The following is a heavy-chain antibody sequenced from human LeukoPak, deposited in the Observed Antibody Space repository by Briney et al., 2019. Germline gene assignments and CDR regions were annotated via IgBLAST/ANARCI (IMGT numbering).Heavy chain of an antibody. CDR1: GGSISSSSYY. Sequence: SETLSLTCTVSGGSISSSSYYWGWIRQPPGKGLEWIGSIYYSGSTYYNPSLKSRVTISVDTSKNQFSLKLSSVTAADTAVYYCARYVHYDILTGYMGGFDYWGQGTLVTVSS. V-gene: IGHV4-39*01. D-gene: IGHD3-9*01. CDR2: IYYSGST. CDR3: ARYVHYDILTGYMGGFDY. J-gene: IGHJ4*02.